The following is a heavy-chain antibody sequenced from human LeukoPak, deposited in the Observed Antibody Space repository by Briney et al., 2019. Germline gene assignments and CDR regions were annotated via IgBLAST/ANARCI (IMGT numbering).Heavy chain of an antibody. CDR3: ARVVLGRRWLQSSYYYGMDV. CDR2: IIPIFGTP. J-gene: IGHJ6*02. D-gene: IGHD5-24*01. Sequence: SVKVSCKASGYTFTSYDISWVRQAPGQGLEWMGGIIPIFGTPNYAQKFQGRVTITADESTSTAYMELSSLRSEDTAVYYCARVVLGRRWLQSSYYYGMDVWGQGTTVTVSS. CDR1: GYTFTSYD. V-gene: IGHV1-69*13.